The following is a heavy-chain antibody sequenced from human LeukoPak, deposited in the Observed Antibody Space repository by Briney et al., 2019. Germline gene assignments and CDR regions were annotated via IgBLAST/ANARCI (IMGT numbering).Heavy chain of an antibody. V-gene: IGHV3-21*01. Sequence: GGSLRLSCAASGFTFSSYSMNWVRQAPGKGLEWVSSISSSSSYIYYADSVKGRFTISRDNAKNSLYLQMNSLRAEDTAVYYCARSPSRGSDDAFDIWGQGTMVTVSS. CDR3: ARSPSRGSDDAFDI. CDR1: GFTFSSYS. CDR2: ISSSSSYI. J-gene: IGHJ3*02. D-gene: IGHD1-1*01.